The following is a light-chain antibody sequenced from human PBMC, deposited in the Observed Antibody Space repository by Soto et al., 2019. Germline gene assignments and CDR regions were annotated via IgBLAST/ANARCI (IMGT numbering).Light chain of an antibody. CDR2: DTS. V-gene: IGKV3-11*01. J-gene: IGKJ2*01. CDR3: PQRANWLLP. CDR1: QSVINY. Sequence: VVTLSAATVSVNPGERATLSCRASQSVINYLAWYQQKPGQAPRLLIYDTSNRATGIPARFSGSGSGTDFTLIIISLEPEDFAVYYCPQRANWLLPFG.